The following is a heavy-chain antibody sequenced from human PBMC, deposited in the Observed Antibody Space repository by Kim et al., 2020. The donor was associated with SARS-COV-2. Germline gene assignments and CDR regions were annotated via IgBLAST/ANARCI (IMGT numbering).Heavy chain of an antibody. V-gene: IGHV3-49*03. D-gene: IGHD3-3*02. CDR3: SRAIIRVAAGVVGY. CDR2: IRSKAYGGTT. Sequence: GGSLRLSCTASGFTFGDYAMSWFRQAPGKGLEWVGFIRSKAYGGTTEYAASVKGRFTISRDDSTSIAYLQMNTLKTEDTAVYYCSRAIIRVAAGVVGYWGQGTLVTVSS. CDR1: GFTFGDYA. J-gene: IGHJ4*02.